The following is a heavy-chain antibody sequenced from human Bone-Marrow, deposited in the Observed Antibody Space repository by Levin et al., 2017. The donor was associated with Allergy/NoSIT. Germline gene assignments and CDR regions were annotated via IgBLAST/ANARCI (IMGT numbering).Heavy chain of an antibody. CDR2: IDPSDSYT. V-gene: IGHV5-10-1*01. CDR1: GYSFTSYW. CDR3: AGPPEDY. D-gene: IGHD1-14*01. Sequence: AASVKVSCKGSGYSFTSYWISWVRQMPGKGLEWMGRIDPSDSYTNYSPSFQGHVTISADKSISTAYLQWSSLKASDTAMYYCAGPPEDYWGQGTLVTVSS. J-gene: IGHJ4*02.